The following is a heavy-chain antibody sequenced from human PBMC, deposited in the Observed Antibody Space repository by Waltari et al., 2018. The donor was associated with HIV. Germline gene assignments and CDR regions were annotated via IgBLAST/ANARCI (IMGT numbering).Heavy chain of an antibody. V-gene: IGHV4-34*01. CDR1: GGSFSGYY. CDR2: INHSGST. CDR3: AVGGTNGVGSYFDY. D-gene: IGHD2-8*01. Sequence: QVQLQQWGAGLLKPSETLSLTCAVYGGSFSGYYWSWIRQPPGKGLEWIGEINHSGSTNYNPSLKSRVTISVDTSKNQFSLKLSSVTATDTAVYYCAVGGTNGVGSYFDYWGQGTLVTVSS. J-gene: IGHJ4*02.